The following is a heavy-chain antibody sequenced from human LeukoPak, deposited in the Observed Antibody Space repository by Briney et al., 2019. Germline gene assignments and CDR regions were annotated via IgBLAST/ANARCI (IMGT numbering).Heavy chain of an antibody. CDR1: GYSFTSYW. CDR3: ARRGWSNYRPNYYYHMDV. CDR2: IYPGDSDT. V-gene: IGHV5-51*01. D-gene: IGHD3-10*01. J-gene: IGHJ6*03. Sequence: GESLKISCQGSGYSFTSYWIGWVRQMPGKGLEWMGIIYPGDSDTRYSPSFQGQVTISVDKSISTAYLQWSSLKASDTAMYYCARRGWSNYRPNYYYHMDVWGKGTTVTVSS.